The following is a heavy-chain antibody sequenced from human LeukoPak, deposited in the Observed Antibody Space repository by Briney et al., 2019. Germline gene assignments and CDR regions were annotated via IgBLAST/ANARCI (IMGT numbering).Heavy chain of an antibody. Sequence: ASVKVSCKASGYTFTSYAINWVRQGPGQGLEWMGWINTNTGHSTYAQAFTGRFVFSLDTSVNTAYLQISSLQTEDTAVYFCVREREWGNSPVTDYWGQGTLVTVSS. CDR2: INTNTGHS. CDR1: GYTFTSYA. V-gene: IGHV7-4-1*02. D-gene: IGHD3-3*01. CDR3: VREREWGNSPVTDY. J-gene: IGHJ4*02.